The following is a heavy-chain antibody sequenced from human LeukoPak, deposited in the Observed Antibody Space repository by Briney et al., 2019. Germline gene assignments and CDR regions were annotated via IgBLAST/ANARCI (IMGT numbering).Heavy chain of an antibody. CDR2: ISSSSSYI. CDR1: GFTFSSYS. CDR3: ARAREDIVVVPAAIVYDY. J-gene: IGHJ4*02. Sequence: PGGSLRLSCAASGFTFSSYSMNWVRQAPGKGLEWVSSISSSSSYIYYADSVKGRFTISRDNAKNSLYLQMNSLRAEDTAVYYCARAREDIVVVPAAIVYDYWGQGTLVTVSS. V-gene: IGHV3-21*01. D-gene: IGHD2-2*02.